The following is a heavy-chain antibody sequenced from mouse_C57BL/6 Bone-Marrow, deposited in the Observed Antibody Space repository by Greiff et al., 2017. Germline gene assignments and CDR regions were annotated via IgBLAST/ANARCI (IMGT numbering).Heavy chain of an antibody. Sequence: EVKLQESGGDLVKPGGSLKLSCAASGFTFSSYGMSWVRQTPDKRLEWVATISNGGSYTYYPDSVKGRFTISRDNAKNTLYLQMSSLKSEDTAMYYCARDGNSPYAMDYWGQGTSVTVSS. CDR1: GFTFSSYG. J-gene: IGHJ4*01. D-gene: IGHD2-1*01. CDR3: ARDGNSPYAMDY. V-gene: IGHV5-6*01. CDR2: ISNGGSYT.